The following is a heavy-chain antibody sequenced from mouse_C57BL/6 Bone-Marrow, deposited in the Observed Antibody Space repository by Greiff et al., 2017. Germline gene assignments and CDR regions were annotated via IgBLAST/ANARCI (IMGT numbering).Heavy chain of an antibody. V-gene: IGHV1-15*01. J-gene: IGHJ4*01. CDR3: TRADDYDETLCYYAMDY. Sequence: VQLQQSGAELVRPGASVTLSCKASGYTFTDYGMHWVKQTPVHGLEWIGAIDPETGGTAYNQKFKGKATLTADKSSSTAYMELRSLTSEDSAVYCCTRADDYDETLCYYAMDYWGQGTSVTVSS. CDR2: IDPETGGT. D-gene: IGHD2-4*01. CDR1: GYTFTDYG.